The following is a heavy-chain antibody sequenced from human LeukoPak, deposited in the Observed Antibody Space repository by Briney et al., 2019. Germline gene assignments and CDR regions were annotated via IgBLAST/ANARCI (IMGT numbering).Heavy chain of an antibody. V-gene: IGHV4-30-2*01. CDR3: ARAPWGGDFDY. CDR2: IYHSGST. J-gene: IGHJ4*02. D-gene: IGHD2-21*01. Sequence: PSETLSLTCAVSGGSISSGGYSWSWIRQPPGKGLEWIGYIYHSGSTYYNPSLKSRVTISVDTSKNQFSLKLSSVTAADAAVYYCARAPWGGDFDYWGQGTLVTVSS. CDR1: GGSISSGGYS.